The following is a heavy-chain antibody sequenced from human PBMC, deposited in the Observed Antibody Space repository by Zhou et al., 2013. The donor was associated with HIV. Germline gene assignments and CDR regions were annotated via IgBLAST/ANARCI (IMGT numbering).Heavy chain of an antibody. CDR3: ARGSGYYYDYRGVXY. V-gene: IGHV4-59*11. Sequence: VQLQESGPGLVKPSETLSLTCTVSGGSISSHYWSWIRQPPGKGLEWIGYLFYSGSTNYNPSLKSRVTISLDTSKTQFSLKLSSVTAADTAVYYCARGSGYYYDYRGVXYWGQGTLVTVSS. CDR1: GGSISSHY. CDR2: LFYSGST. D-gene: IGHD3-22*01. J-gene: IGHJ4*02.